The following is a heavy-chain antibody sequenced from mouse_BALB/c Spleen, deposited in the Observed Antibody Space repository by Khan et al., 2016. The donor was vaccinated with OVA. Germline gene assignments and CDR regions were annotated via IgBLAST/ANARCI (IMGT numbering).Heavy chain of an antibody. J-gene: IGHJ1*01. CDR1: GFNIRDTY. CDR2: IAPANGNT. D-gene: IGHD2-1*01. CDR3: AHPASTPPFFDV. Sequence: VQLQQSGAELVKPGASVRLSCTASGFNIRDTYIHWVKQRPEQGLEWIGRIAPANGNTKYDPKFQDKATITSETSTNTSYLKLSSLKSEDTADYSCAHPASTPPFFDVWGAGTTVTVSS. V-gene: IGHV14-3*02.